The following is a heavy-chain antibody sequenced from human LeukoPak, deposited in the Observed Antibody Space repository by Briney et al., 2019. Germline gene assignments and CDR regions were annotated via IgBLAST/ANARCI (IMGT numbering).Heavy chain of an antibody. CDR3: AKDWDDYYDSSGYFDY. J-gene: IGHJ4*02. Sequence: QSGGSLRLSCAASGFTFSSYAMSWVRQAPGKGLEWVSAISGSGGSTYYADSVKGRFTISRDNSKNTLYLQMNSLRAEDTAVYYCAKDWDDYYDSSGYFDYWGQGTLVTVSS. CDR2: ISGSGGST. CDR1: GFTFSSYA. V-gene: IGHV3-23*01. D-gene: IGHD3-22*01.